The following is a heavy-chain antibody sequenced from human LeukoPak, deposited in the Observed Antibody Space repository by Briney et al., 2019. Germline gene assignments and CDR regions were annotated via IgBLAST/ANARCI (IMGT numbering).Heavy chain of an antibody. J-gene: IGHJ1*01. D-gene: IGHD3-22*01. CDR2: IYYSGRT. CDR1: GDSFSRSDSY. V-gene: IGHV4-39*01. CDR3: ARRRYYDSSGYLD. Sequence: PSETLSLTCTVFGDSFSRSDSYWDWIRQPPGKGLEWIGTIYYSGRTYYSPSLKSRVTISVDTSNNQFSLNLSSVTAADTALYFCARRRYYDSSGYLDWGQGTLVTVSS.